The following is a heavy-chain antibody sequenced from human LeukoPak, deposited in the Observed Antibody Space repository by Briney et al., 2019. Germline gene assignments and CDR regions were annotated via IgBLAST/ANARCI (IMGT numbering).Heavy chain of an antibody. CDR1: GFAFSTYW. CDR2: INSDGSST. Sequence: PGGSLRLSCAASGFAFSTYWMHWVRQAPGKGLVWVSRINSDGSSTSYADSVKGRFTISRDNAKNTLYLQMNSLRAEDTAVYYCAVRGIITTDPPDYWGQGTLVTVSS. J-gene: IGHJ4*02. CDR3: AVRGIITTDPPDY. V-gene: IGHV3-74*01. D-gene: IGHD3-10*01.